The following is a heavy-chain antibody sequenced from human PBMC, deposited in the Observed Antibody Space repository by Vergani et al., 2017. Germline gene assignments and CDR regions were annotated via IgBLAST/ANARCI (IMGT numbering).Heavy chain of an antibody. J-gene: IGHJ3*02. V-gene: IGHV3-15*01. D-gene: IGHD3-22*01. CDR3: TTAFRYDPDAFDI. CDR1: GFTFSNAW. CDR2: IKSKTDGGTT. Sequence: EVQLVESGGGLVKPGGSLRLSCAASGFTFSNAWMSWVRQAPGKGLEWVDRIKSKTDGGTTDYAAPVKGRFTISRDDSKNTLYLQMNSLKPEDTAVYYCTTAFRYDPDAFDIWGQGTMVTVSS.